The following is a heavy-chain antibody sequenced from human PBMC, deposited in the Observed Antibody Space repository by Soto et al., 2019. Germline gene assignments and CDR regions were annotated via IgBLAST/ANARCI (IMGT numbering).Heavy chain of an antibody. CDR1: GGTFNRYT. Sequence: QVQLVQSGAEVKKPGSSVKVSCKGSGGTFNRYTITWVRQAPGQGLEWMGRIIPMFGIASYAQNFQGRVTITADKSTSTTYRELTSLRCEDTAVYYYARDSGRSDVVPAAISAMDDWGQGTTVTVSS. CDR2: IIPMFGIA. CDR3: ARDSGRSDVVPAAISAMDD. D-gene: IGHD2-2*01. J-gene: IGHJ6*02. V-gene: IGHV1-69*08.